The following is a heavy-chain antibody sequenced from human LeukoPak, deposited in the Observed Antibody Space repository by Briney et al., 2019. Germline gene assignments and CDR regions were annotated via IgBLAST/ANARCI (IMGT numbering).Heavy chain of an antibody. D-gene: IGHD6-6*01. CDR3: ARTRQIAARPPYYFDY. CDR2: IIPIFGTA. CDR1: GGTFSSYA. J-gene: IGHJ4*02. Sequence: GASVTVSCKASGGTFSSYAISWVRQAPGQGLEWMGGIIPIFGTANYAQKFQGRVTITADKSTSTAYMELSSLRSEDTAVYYCARTRQIAARPPYYFDYWGQGTLVTVSS. V-gene: IGHV1-69*06.